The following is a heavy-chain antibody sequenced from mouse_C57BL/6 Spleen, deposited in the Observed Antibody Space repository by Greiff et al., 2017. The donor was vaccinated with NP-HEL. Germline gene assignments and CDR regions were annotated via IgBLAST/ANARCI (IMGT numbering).Heavy chain of an antibody. CDR2: ISSGSSTI. CDR3: ARSAQAFAWFAY. V-gene: IGHV5-17*01. J-gene: IGHJ3*01. CDR1: GFTFSDYG. Sequence: EVKLVESGGGLVKPGGSLKLSCAASGFTFSDYGMHWVRQAPEKGLEWVAYISSGSSTIYYADTVKGRFTLSRDNAKNTLFLQMTSLRSEDTAMYYCARSAQAFAWFAYWGQGTLVTVSA. D-gene: IGHD3-2*02.